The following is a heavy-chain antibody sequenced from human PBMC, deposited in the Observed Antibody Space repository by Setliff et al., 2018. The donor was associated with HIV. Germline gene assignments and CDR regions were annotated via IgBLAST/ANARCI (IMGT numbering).Heavy chain of an antibody. J-gene: IGHJ4*02. V-gene: IGHV1-18*01. CDR1: GYTFTTYG. CDR2: ISTYSDET. D-gene: IGHD1-26*01. Sequence: ASVKVSCKPSGYTFTTYGLSWVRQAPGQGLEWMGWISTYSDETSYAQNLQGRVTMTTDTSTSTAYMELSSLRSEDTAVYYCARASSGGSYSGYFDYWGQGTLVTVSS. CDR3: ARASSGGSYSGYFDY.